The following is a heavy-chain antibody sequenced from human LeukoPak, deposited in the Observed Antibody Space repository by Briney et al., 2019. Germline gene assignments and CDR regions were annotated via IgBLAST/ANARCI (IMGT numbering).Heavy chain of an antibody. Sequence: GGSLRLSCAASGFTFSSYSMNWVRQAPGKGLEWVSSISSSSSYIYYADSVKGRFTISRDNAKNSLYLQMNSLRAEDTAVYYCARGLVGATTGHFDYWGQGTLVTVSS. D-gene: IGHD1-26*01. CDR2: ISSSSSYI. CDR3: ARGLVGATTGHFDY. CDR1: GFTFSSYS. J-gene: IGHJ4*02. V-gene: IGHV3-21*01.